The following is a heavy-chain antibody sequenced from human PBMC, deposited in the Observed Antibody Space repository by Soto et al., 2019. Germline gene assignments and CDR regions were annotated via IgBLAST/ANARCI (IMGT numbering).Heavy chain of an antibody. CDR1: GFRFDDFA. Sequence: VQLVESGGGLVQPGRSLRLSCAASGFRFDDFAIHWVRQTPGKGLEWISGISWDSYSLDYADSVRGRFTISRDNAENSLFLQMDDLIAEDSALYYCAKAGGQLKPYFVSSWGQGTLVTVSS. CDR2: ISWDSYSL. V-gene: IGHV3-9*01. J-gene: IGHJ5*02. CDR3: AKAGGQLKPYFVSS. D-gene: IGHD1-1*01.